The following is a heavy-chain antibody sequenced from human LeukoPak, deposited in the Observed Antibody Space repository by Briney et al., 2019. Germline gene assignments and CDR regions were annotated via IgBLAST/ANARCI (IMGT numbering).Heavy chain of an antibody. D-gene: IGHD2-2*01. CDR3: ARIYCSSTSCYAGFFYYYYMDV. Sequence: SETLSLTCTVSGGSISSSSYYWGWIRQPPGKGLEWIGSIYYSGSTYYNPSLKSRVTISVDTFKNQFSLKLSSVTAADTAVYYCARIYCSSTSCYAGFFYYYYMDVWGKGTTVTVSS. V-gene: IGHV4-39*01. CDR1: GGSISSSSYY. CDR2: IYYSGST. J-gene: IGHJ6*03.